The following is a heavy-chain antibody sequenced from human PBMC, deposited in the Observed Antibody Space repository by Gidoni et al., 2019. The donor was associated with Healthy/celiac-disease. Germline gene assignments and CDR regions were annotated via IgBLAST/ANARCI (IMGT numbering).Heavy chain of an antibody. J-gene: IGHJ3*02. Sequence: QVQLVESGGGVVQPGRSLSLSCEASGFSFSSYGMHWVRQAPGKGLEWVAVISYDGSNKYYADSVKGRFTISRDNSKNTMYLQMNSLRAEDTAVYYCAKVPPGYPLDIWGQGTMVTVSS. D-gene: IGHD2-15*01. CDR2: ISYDGSNK. CDR1: GFSFSSYG. CDR3: AKVPPGYPLDI. V-gene: IGHV3-30*18.